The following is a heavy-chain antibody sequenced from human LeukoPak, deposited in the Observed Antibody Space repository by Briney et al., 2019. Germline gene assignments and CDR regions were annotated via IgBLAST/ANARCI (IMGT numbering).Heavy chain of an antibody. Sequence: PGGSLRLSCAASGFTFSSYNMNWVRQAPGKGLEWFSTISTSSSYIYYADSVKGRFTISRDNGKNSLYLQMSSLRAEDTAVYYCARSKVAGTSDYWGQGTLVAVSS. CDR3: ARSKVAGTSDY. D-gene: IGHD6-19*01. CDR1: GFTFSSYN. V-gene: IGHV3-21*01. CDR2: ISTSSSYI. J-gene: IGHJ4*02.